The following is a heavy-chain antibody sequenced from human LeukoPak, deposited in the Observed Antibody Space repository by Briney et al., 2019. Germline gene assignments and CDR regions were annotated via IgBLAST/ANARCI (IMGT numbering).Heavy chain of an antibody. J-gene: IGHJ6*02. D-gene: IGHD5-24*01. CDR3: ARATNRFGVDV. CDR1: GFTFSSSY. CDR2: LYSGGTT. V-gene: IGHV3-53*01. Sequence: GGSLRLSCAASGFTFSSSYMSWVRQPPGKGLEWVSVLYSGGTTYYADSVTGRFTISIDNSKNTLYLQMNSLRAEDTAVYYCARATNRFGVDVWGQGTTVTVSS.